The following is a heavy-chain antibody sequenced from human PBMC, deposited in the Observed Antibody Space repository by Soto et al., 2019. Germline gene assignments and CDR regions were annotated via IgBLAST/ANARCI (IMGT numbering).Heavy chain of an antibody. CDR3: ARDWIATSSGLAIDH. CDR1: GFSFSSYR. CDR2: ITQDGTGK. Sequence: EVQLVESGGGLVQPGESLRLTCAASGFSFSSYRFSWVRQAPGKGLEWVAYITQDGTGKYYVDSVKGRFTISRDNAKNSLPLHINSLRAEDTAVYYCARDWIATSSGLAIDHWGQGALVTVSS. D-gene: IGHD6-6*01. J-gene: IGHJ4*02. V-gene: IGHV3-7*01.